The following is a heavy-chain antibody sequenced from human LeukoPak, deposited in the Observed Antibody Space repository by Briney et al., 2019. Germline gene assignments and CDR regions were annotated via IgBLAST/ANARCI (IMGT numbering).Heavy chain of an antibody. Sequence: GGSLRLSCAASGFTFDDYGMSWVRQAPGKGLEWVSGINWNGGSTGYADSVKGRFTISRDNAKNSLYLLMNSLRAEDTALYYCARVGSSGWPSRRGVDYWGQGTLVTVSS. D-gene: IGHD6-19*01. CDR3: ARVGSSGWPSRRGVDY. J-gene: IGHJ4*02. CDR2: INWNGGST. CDR1: GFTFDDYG. V-gene: IGHV3-20*04.